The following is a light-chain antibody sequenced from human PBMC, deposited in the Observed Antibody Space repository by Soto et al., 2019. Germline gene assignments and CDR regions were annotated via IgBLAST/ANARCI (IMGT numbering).Light chain of an antibody. CDR3: VLYMGSGIWV. J-gene: IGLJ3*02. CDR1: SGSVSTGYY. V-gene: IGLV8-61*01. CDR2: STN. Sequence: QTVVTQEPSFSVSPGRTVTLTCGLSSGSVSTGYYPSWYQQTPGQAPRTLIYSTNTRSSGVPDRFSGSILGNRAALTITGAQADDESDYYCVLYMGSGIWVFGGGTKL.